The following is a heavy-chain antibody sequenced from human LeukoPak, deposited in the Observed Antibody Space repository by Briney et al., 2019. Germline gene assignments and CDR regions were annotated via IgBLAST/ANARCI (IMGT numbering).Heavy chain of an antibody. CDR1: GFTVSNNY. CDR2: IYSGGDT. V-gene: IGHV3-53*01. J-gene: IGHJ4*02. CDR3: ARRAGDYSHPYDY. Sequence: GGSLRLSCAASGFTVSNNYMRWVRQAPGKGLEWVSFIYSGGDTYYADSVKGRFTISRDNSKNTFHLQMNSLRAEDTAVYYCARRAGDYSHPYDYWGQGTLVTVSS. D-gene: IGHD3-22*01.